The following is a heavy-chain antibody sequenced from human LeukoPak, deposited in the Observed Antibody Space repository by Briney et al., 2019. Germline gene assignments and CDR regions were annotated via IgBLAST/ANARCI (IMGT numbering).Heavy chain of an antibody. CDR2: IHYSGST. D-gene: IGHD3-22*01. CDR3: ARELGYDSSGSNNWFDP. J-gene: IGHJ5*02. Sequence: SETLSLTCTVSGASINSYYWSWIRQPPGKGLEWIGFIHYSGSTRYNPSLKSRVTISVDTSKTQFSLRLSSVTAADTAVYYCARELGYDSSGSNNWFDPWGQGTLVTVSS. V-gene: IGHV4-59*01. CDR1: GASINSYY.